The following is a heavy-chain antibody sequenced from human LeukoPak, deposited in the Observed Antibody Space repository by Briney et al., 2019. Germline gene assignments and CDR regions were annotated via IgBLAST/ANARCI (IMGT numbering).Heavy chain of an antibody. CDR2: IYSSGST. D-gene: IGHD1-26*01. CDR1: GASIDAYY. J-gene: IGHJ6*02. CDR3: ARAINVGYFYYYGMDV. Sequence: PSETPSLTCVVSGASIDAYYWSWVRQPPGKGLEWIGYIYSSGSTVYNPSFMSRVTMSVDTSKNQFSLKLDSVTAADTAVYYCARAINVGYFYYYGMDVWGQGTTVTVSS. V-gene: IGHV4-59*01.